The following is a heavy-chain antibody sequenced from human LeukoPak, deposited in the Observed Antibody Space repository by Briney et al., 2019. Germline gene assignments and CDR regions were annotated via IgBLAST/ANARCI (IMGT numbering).Heavy chain of an antibody. V-gene: IGHV4-61*02. D-gene: IGHD2-15*01. Sequence: SQTLSLTCTVSGGSVSSGSSYWSWIRQPAGKGLECIGRIYTSGTTDYNPSLKGRVTISLDTSKNQVSLRLTSVTAADTAVYYCARVYCTGGNCYHFDYWGQETLVTVSS. J-gene: IGHJ4*02. CDR3: ARVYCTGGNCYHFDY. CDR1: GGSVSSGSSY. CDR2: IYTSGTT.